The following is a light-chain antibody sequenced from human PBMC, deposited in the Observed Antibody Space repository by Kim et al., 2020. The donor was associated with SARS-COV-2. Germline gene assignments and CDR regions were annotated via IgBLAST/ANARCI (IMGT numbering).Light chain of an antibody. J-gene: IGKJ2*01. CDR3: QQYDNWPPYT. CDR2: GAS. V-gene: IGKV3-15*01. CDR1: QSVNTN. Sequence: EVVMTQSPATLSVSPGERATLSCRVSQSVNTNLAWYQQQPGQAPRLLIYGASTRATDIPARFSGSGSGTEFTLIISSLQSEDIAVYYCQQYDNWPPYTFGQGTKLEI.